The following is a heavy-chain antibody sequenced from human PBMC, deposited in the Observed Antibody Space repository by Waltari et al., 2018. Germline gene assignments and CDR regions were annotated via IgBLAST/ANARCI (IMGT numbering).Heavy chain of an antibody. J-gene: IGHJ3*02. CDR3: ARGRNSAFDI. CDR2: TYYRSKWYS. Sequence: QVQLQQSGPGLVKPSQTLSLTCAISGDSVSSNGVAWHWIRQSPSRGLEWRGRTYYRSKWYSEYPGSVSSRITINPDTSKNQFSLQLNSVIPEDTAVYYCARGRNSAFDIWGQGIMVAVS. CDR1: GDSVSSNGVA. V-gene: IGHV6-1*01.